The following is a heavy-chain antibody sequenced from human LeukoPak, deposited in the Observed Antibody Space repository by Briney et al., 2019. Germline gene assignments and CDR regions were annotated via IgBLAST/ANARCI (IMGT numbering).Heavy chain of an antibody. CDR3: ARDQYYYDSSGSPHSAFDI. Sequence: ASVKVSCKASGYTFTSYGISWVRQAPGQGLEWMGWISAYNGNTNYAQKLQGRVTMTTDTSTSTAYMELRSLRSDDTAVYYCARDQYYYDSSGSPHSAFDIWGQGTMVPVSS. V-gene: IGHV1-18*01. D-gene: IGHD3-22*01. CDR1: GYTFTSYG. CDR2: ISAYNGNT. J-gene: IGHJ3*02.